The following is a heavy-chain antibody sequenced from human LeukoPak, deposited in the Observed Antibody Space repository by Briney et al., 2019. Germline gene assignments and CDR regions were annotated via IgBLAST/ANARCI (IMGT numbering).Heavy chain of an antibody. CDR1: GFTFSSYA. J-gene: IGHJ4*02. V-gene: IGHV3-30*04. D-gene: IGHD3-22*01. Sequence: GGSLRLSCAASGFTFSSYAMHWVRQAPGKGLKWVAVTSFDGSDNYYADSVKGRFTISRDNSKTTLYLQMNSLRPDDTAVYYCARAPETMIVVDYWGQGTLVTVSS. CDR2: TSFDGSDN. CDR3: ARAPETMIVVDY.